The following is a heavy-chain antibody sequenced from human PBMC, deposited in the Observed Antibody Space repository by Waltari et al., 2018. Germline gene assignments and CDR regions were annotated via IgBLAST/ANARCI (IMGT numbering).Heavy chain of an antibody. CDR3: ATGYSSGLSWDY. Sequence: EVQLVESGGGLVQPGGSRRLSCAASGFTSSSYGMNWVRQAPGKGLEWVSYISSSSSTIYYADSVKGRFTISRDNAKNSLYLQTNSLRAEDTAVYYCATGYSSGLSWDYWGQGTLVTVSS. V-gene: IGHV3-48*01. J-gene: IGHJ4*02. CDR1: GFTSSSYG. CDR2: ISSSSSTI. D-gene: IGHD6-19*01.